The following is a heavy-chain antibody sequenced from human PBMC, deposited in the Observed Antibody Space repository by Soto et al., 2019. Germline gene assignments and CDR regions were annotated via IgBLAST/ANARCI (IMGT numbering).Heavy chain of an antibody. Sequence: EVQLVESGGGLVQPGGSLRLSCAASGFTFSLYSRSWVRQAPGKGLEWVSYISRSSTGIHYADSVKGRFTIARDDATQSMHLQMNSLRDGDTAVYYCARAVTWGLDVWGQGTTVSISS. J-gene: IGHJ6*02. CDR1: GFTFSLYS. CDR3: ARAVTWGLDV. D-gene: IGHD3-10*01. CDR2: ISRSSTGI. V-gene: IGHV3-48*02.